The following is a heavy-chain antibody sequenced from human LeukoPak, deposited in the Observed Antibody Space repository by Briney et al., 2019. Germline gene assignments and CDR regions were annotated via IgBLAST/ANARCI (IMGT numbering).Heavy chain of an antibody. CDR2: IKSKTDGGTT. Sequence: GGSLRLSCAASGFTFSNAWMSWVRQAPGRGLEWVGRIKSKTDGGTTDYAAPVKGRFTISRDDSKNTLYLQMNSLTTEDTAVYYCTTDLVLWQQLARDYWGQGTLVTVSS. V-gene: IGHV3-15*01. D-gene: IGHD6-13*01. J-gene: IGHJ4*02. CDR1: GFTFSNAW. CDR3: TTDLVLWQQLARDY.